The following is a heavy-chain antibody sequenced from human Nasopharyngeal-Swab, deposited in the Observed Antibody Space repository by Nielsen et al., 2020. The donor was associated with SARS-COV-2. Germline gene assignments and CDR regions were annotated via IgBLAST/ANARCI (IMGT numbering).Heavy chain of an antibody. CDR2: INHSGST. CDR1: GGSFSGYY. CDR3: ARERVRVLLWFGEFGMDV. V-gene: IGHV4-34*01. D-gene: IGHD3-10*01. J-gene: IGHJ6*02. Sequence: GSLRLSCAVYGGSFSGYYWSWIRQPPGKGLEWIGEINHSGSTNYNPSLKSRVTISVDTSKNQFSLKLSSVTAAGTAVYYCARERVRVLLWFGEFGMDVWGQGTTVTVSS.